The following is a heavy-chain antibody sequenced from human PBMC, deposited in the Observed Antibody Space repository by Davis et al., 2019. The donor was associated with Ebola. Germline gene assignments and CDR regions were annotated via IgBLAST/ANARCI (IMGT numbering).Heavy chain of an antibody. CDR3: IRQSSNIDY. J-gene: IGHJ4*02. CDR2: IRDKANSFAT. Sequence: GESLKTPCAAPGFTFSGSALHWVRQASGKGLEWVGRIRDKANSFATAYAASVKGRFTISRDDSKNTAYLQMNSLKTEDTAVYYCIRQSSNIDYWGQGTLVTVSS. V-gene: IGHV3-73*01. D-gene: IGHD2/OR15-2a*01. CDR1: GFTFSGSA.